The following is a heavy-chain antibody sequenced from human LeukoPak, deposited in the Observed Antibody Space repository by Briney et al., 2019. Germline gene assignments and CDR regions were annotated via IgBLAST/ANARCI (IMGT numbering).Heavy chain of an antibody. CDR1: EFTFNKYW. CDR2: IKQDGSEK. Sequence: PGGSLRLSCIGSEFTFNKYWMSWVRQAPGKGLEWVANIKQDGSEKYYVDSVKGRFTISRDNAKNSLYLQMNSLRAEDTAVYYCARVRLSYNAFDIWGQGTMVTVSS. D-gene: IGHD3-16*01. CDR3: ARVRLSYNAFDI. V-gene: IGHV3-7*01. J-gene: IGHJ3*02.